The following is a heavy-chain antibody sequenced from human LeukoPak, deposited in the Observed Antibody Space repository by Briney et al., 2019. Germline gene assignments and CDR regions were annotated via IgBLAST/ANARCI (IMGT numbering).Heavy chain of an antibody. CDR2: IYYSGST. CDR1: GGSTSSGDYY. CDR3: ASTSSSPSWFGP. Sequence: SETLSLTCTVSGGSTSSGDYYWSWIRQPPGKGLEWIGYIYYSGSTYYNPSLKSRVTISVDTSKNQFSLKLSSVTAADTAVYYCASTSSSPSWFGPWGQGTLVTVSS. J-gene: IGHJ5*02. V-gene: IGHV4-30-4*01. D-gene: IGHD6-6*01.